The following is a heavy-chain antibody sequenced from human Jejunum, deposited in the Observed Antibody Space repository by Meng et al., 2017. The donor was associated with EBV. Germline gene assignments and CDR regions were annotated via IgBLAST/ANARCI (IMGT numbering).Heavy chain of an antibody. Sequence: QVQLVQFGAEVKRHGASVKVACKASGYTFTNYDMSWVRQAPGQGLEWMGVINTRGGTTTYAQGFQGRVTMSRETSTGTVYMDLSGLTSEDTAMYYCARTFGDYDAFDYWGQGTLVTVSS. V-gene: IGHV1-46*01. CDR2: INTRGGTT. CDR3: ARTFGDYDAFDY. D-gene: IGHD4-17*01. J-gene: IGHJ4*02. CDR1: GYTFTNYD.